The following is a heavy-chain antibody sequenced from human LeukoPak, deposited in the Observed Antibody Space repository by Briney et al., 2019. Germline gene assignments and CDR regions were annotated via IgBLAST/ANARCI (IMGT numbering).Heavy chain of an antibody. D-gene: IGHD5-12*01. CDR1: GGSISNYY. V-gene: IGHV4-4*07. CDR3: ARETGYYYYFDC. CDR2: IYSSGST. Sequence: SETLSLTRTVSGGSISNYYWSWIRQPAGKGLEWIGRIYSSGSTNYNPSLTSRVTMSIDTSKNQFALKLSSVTAADTAVYYCARETGYYYYFDCWGQGTLVTVSS. J-gene: IGHJ4*02.